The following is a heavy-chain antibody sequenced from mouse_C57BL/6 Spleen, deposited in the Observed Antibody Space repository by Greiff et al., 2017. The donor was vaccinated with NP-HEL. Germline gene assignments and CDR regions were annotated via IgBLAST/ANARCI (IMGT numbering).Heavy chain of an antibody. CDR1: GYTFTSYW. Sequence: QVQLQQSGAELVMPGASVKLSCKASGYTFTSYWMHWVKQRPGQGLEWIGEIDPSDSYTNYNQKFKGKSTLTVDKSSSTAYMQLSSLTSEDSAVYYCARWLLREYYFDDWGQGTTLTVSS. D-gene: IGHD2-3*01. CDR3: ARWLLREYYFDD. J-gene: IGHJ2*01. CDR2: IDPSDSYT. V-gene: IGHV1-69*01.